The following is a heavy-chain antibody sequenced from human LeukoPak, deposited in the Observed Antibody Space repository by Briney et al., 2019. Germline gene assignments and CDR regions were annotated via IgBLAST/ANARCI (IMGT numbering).Heavy chain of an antibody. CDR1: GFTFSSYG. D-gene: IGHD3-16*01. J-gene: IGHJ4*02. CDR2: ISYDGSNK. CDR3: AKRNLGNIDY. V-gene: IGHV3-30*18. Sequence: GGSLRLSCAASGFTFSSYGMHWVRQAPGKGLEWLAVISYDGSNKYYVDSVKGRFTISRDNSKNTLYLQMNSLRAEDTAVYYCAKRNLGNIDYWGQGTLVTVSS.